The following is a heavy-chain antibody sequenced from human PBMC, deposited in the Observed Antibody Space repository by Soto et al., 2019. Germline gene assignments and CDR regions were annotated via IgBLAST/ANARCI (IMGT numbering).Heavy chain of an antibody. Sequence: EVQLVESGGGLVKPGGSLRLSCAASGFTFTRYSMNWVRQAPGKGLEWVSSISSTTNDIYYGDSMKGRFTISRDNAKNSLYLEMNSLRAEDTAVYYCARESEDLTSNFAYWGQGTLVTVS. J-gene: IGHJ4*02. CDR2: ISSTTNDI. V-gene: IGHV3-21*06. CDR1: GFTFTRYS. CDR3: ARESEDLTSNFAY.